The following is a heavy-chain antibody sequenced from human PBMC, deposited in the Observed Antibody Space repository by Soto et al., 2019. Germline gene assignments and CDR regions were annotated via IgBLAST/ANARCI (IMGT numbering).Heavy chain of an antibody. V-gene: IGHV3-23*01. CDR1: GFSFSSTD. D-gene: IGHD3-10*01. CDR2: ILDTGTTV. Sequence: EFQVLESGGGWVQPGGSLRLSCAASGFSFSSTDMSWVRQAPGKGLEWVSTILDTGTTVFYADSVKGRFTVSRDNSHNTLSVQMNNLRADDTDVYYCVKNSGWFNTWGQGTLVAVSS. CDR3: VKNSGWFNT. J-gene: IGHJ5*02.